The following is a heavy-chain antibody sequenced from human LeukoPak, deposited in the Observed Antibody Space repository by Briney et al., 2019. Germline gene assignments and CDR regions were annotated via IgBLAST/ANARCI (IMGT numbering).Heavy chain of an antibody. D-gene: IGHD5-18*01. CDR1: GYSVSTYV. V-gene: IGHV3-21*03. J-gene: IGHJ4*02. CDR3: VREYTPTGSNLMVY. Sequence: PGGSLRLSCAASGYSVSTYVMNWVRQAPGQGPEWVSSISRTGRDIYYTASVKGRFTMSRDSAKNSLYLQMNSLRGEDTALYYCVREYTPTGSNLMVYWGQGALVTVSS. CDR2: ISRTGRDI.